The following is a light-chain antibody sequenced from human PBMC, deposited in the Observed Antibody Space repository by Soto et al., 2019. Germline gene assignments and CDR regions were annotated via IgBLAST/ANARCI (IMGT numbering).Light chain of an antibody. J-gene: IGLJ2*01. CDR2: DVS. CDR3: SSYTTSSTLV. CDR1: SSDVGGYNY. Sequence: QSALTQPASVSGSPGQSITISCTGTSSDVGGYNYVSWYQQHPGKAPKLMIYDVSIRPSGVSNRFSGSKSGNTASLTISGLQAEDVADYYCSSYTTSSTLVFGGGTKVTVL. V-gene: IGLV2-14*01.